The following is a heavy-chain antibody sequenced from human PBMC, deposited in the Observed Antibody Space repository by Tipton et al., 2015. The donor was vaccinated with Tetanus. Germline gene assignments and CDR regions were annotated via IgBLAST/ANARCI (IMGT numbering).Heavy chain of an antibody. CDR3: AGHFGYSSGWYPPVPAFDI. Sequence: QSGAEVKKPGESLKISCKGSGYSFTSYWIGWVRQMPGKGLEWMGIIYPGDSDTRYSPSFQGQATISADKSISTAYLQWSSLKASDTAMYYCAGHFGYSSGWYPPVPAFDIWGQGTMVTVSS. V-gene: IGHV5-51*01. CDR2: IYPGDSDT. J-gene: IGHJ3*02. CDR1: GYSFTSYW. D-gene: IGHD6-19*01.